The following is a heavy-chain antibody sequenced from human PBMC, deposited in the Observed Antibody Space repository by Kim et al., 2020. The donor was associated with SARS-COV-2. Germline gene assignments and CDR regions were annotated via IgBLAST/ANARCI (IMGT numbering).Heavy chain of an antibody. CDR3: AKDAGGSGNYYLDF. Sequence: GGSLRLSCAASGFTFSSYGMQWVRQAPGKGLEWVAVIWFDGSNKYYADSVKGRFSISRDNSQNTLYLQMNSLRVEDTAVYYCAKDAGGSGNYYLDFWGQGTLVTVSS. D-gene: IGHD3-10*01. CDR2: IWFDGSNK. J-gene: IGHJ4*02. V-gene: IGHV3-33*06. CDR1: GFTFSSYG.